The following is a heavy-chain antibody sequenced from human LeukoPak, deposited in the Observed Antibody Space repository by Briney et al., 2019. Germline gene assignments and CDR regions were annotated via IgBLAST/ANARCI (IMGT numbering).Heavy chain of an antibody. J-gene: IGHJ4*02. CDR3: VFPYWQDLDH. V-gene: IGHV3-48*02. Sequence: GGSLRLSYAASGFTFSSYSMQWVRQAPGKGLEWVSHISSSGSTIYYADSVKGRFTISRDNAKESLYLQMSSLRDEDTAVYYCVFPYWQDLDHWGQGTLVTVSS. CDR1: GFTFSSYS. CDR2: ISSSGSTI. D-gene: IGHD2-15*01.